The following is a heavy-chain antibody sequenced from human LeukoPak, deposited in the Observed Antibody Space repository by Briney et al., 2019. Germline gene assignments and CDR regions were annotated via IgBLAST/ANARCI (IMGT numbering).Heavy chain of an antibody. V-gene: IGHV1-18*01. Sequence: GASVKVSCKASGYTFTSYGISVVRQAPGQGLEWMGWISAYNGNTNYAQKLQGRVTMTTDTSTSTAYMELRSLRSDDTAVYYCARSSEMATPWNYYMDVWGKGTTVTVSS. CDR3: ARSSEMATPWNYYMDV. D-gene: IGHD5-24*01. CDR2: ISAYNGNT. J-gene: IGHJ6*03. CDR1: GYTFTSYG.